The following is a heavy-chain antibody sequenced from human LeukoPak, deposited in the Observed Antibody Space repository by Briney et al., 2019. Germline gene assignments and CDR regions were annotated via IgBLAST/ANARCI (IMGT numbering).Heavy chain of an antibody. J-gene: IGHJ6*02. CDR2: IYYSGST. CDR1: GGSISSYY. CDR3: ARTERYYDFWSGTSYGMDV. V-gene: IGHV4-59*01. Sequence: KPSETLSLTCTVSGGSISSYYWSWIRQPPGKGLEWIGYIYYSGSTNCNPSLKSRVTISVDTSKNQFSLKLSSVTAADTAVYYCARTERYYDFWSGTSYGMDVWGQGTTVTVSS. D-gene: IGHD3-3*01.